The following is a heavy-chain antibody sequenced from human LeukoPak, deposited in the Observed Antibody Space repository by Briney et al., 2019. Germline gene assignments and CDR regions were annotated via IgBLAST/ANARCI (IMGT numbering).Heavy chain of an antibody. CDR1: DGSFSGYY. V-gene: IGHV4-34*01. J-gene: IGHJ3*02. CDR2: INHSGST. D-gene: IGHD5-18*01. CDR3: ARSEYSYGADAFDI. Sequence: SETLSLTCAVYDGSFSGYYWSWIRQPPGKGLEWIGEINHSGSTNYNPSLKSRVTISLDTSKNQFSLRLSSVTAADTAVYYCARSEYSYGADAFDIWGQGTMVTVSS.